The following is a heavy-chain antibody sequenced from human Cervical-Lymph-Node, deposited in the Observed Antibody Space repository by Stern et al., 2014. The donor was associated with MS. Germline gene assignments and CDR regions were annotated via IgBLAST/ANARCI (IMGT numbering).Heavy chain of an antibody. J-gene: IGHJ4*02. CDR3: ARMRRVDADYGVLTGYSSFDY. V-gene: IGHV2-70*01. Sequence: QVTLRESGPALVKPTQTLTLTCTFSGFSLSTSEMCVSWIRQPPGKALEWLALIAWDDDKSYSTTLKTRLTISTDTSKNQVVLTMTNMEPVDTATYYCARMRRVDADYGVLTGYSSFDYWGQGTLVTVSS. CDR2: IAWDDDK. CDR1: GFSLSTSEMC. D-gene: IGHD3-9*01.